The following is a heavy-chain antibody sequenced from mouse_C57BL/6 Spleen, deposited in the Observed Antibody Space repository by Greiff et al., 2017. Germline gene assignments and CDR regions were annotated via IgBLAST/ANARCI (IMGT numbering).Heavy chain of an antibody. CDR3: ARYGGTFYAMDY. D-gene: IGHD5-1*01. CDR2: IRNKANGYTT. V-gene: IGHV7-3*01. Sequence: EVKLVESGGGLVQPGGSLSLSCAASGFTFTDYYMSWVRQPPGKALEWLGFIRNKANGYTTEYSASVKGRFTISRDNSQSILYLQMNALRAEDSATYYCARYGGTFYAMDYWGQGTSVTVSS. CDR1: GFTFTDYY. J-gene: IGHJ4*01.